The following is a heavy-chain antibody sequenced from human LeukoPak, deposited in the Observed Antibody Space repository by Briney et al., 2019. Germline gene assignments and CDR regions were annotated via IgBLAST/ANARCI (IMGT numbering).Heavy chain of an antibody. J-gene: IGHJ4*02. D-gene: IGHD3-22*01. CDR2: ISGSGTTT. Sequence: PGGSLRLSCAASGFTFSSYWMSWVRQAPGKGLEWVSTISGSGTTTYYADSVKGRFTISRDNSKNTLYLQMNSLRAEDTAVYYCTKRPVVVITTPYFDYWGQGTLVTVSS. CDR1: GFTFSSYW. V-gene: IGHV3-23*01. CDR3: TKRPVVVITTPYFDY.